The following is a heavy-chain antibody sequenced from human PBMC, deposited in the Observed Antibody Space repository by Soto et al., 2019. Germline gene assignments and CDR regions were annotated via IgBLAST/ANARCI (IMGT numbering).Heavy chain of an antibody. CDR3: ARTYYDSSGYSVYFDY. Sequence: ASVKVSCKASGYTFTSYAMHWVRQAPGQRLEWMGWINAGNGNTKYSQKFQGRVTITRDTSASTAFMELSSLRSEDTAVYYCARTYYDSSGYSVYFDYWGQGTLVTVSS. CDR1: GYTFTSYA. V-gene: IGHV1-3*01. J-gene: IGHJ4*02. D-gene: IGHD3-22*01. CDR2: INAGNGNT.